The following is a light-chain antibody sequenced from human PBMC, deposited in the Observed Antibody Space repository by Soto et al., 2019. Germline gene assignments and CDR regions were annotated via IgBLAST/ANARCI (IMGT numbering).Light chain of an antibody. CDR2: EGS. J-gene: IGLJ2*01. Sequence: QSALTQPASVSGSPGQSITISCTGTTSDVGSYHLVSWYQQHPGKAPKLMIYEGSRRPSGVSNRFSGSKSGNTASLTISGLQAEDEADYYCCSYAGRSTVAFGGGTKATVL. V-gene: IGLV2-23*01. CDR3: CSYAGRSTVA. CDR1: TSDVGSYHL.